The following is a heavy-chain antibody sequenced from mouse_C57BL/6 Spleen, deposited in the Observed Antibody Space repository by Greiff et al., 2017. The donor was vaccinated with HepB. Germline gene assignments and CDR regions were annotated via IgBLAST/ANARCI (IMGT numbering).Heavy chain of an antibody. V-gene: IGHV1-54*01. D-gene: IGHD2-1*01. CDR3: AREGGAYGNFYAMDY. J-gene: IGHJ4*01. Sequence: VQLQESGAELVRPGTSVKVSCKASGYAFTNYLIEWVKQRPGQGLEWIGVINPGSGGTNYNEKFKGKATLTADKSSSTAYMQLSSLTSEDSAVYFCAREGGAYGNFYAMDYWGQGTSGTVSS. CDR1: GYAFTNYL. CDR2: INPGSGGT.